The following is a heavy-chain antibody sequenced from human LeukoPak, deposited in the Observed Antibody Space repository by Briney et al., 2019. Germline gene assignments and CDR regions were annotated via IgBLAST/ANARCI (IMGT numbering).Heavy chain of an antibody. Sequence: KPGGSLRLSCAASGFTLSDYYMSWIRPAPGKGLEWVSYISGSGSATYYADSVKGRFTISRDNAKNSLYLQMNSLRAEDTAVYYCARAKLGRTKYSSSLIDIWGQGTMVTVSS. J-gene: IGHJ3*02. D-gene: IGHD6-13*01. CDR1: GFTLSDYY. CDR3: ARAKLGRTKYSSSLIDI. CDR2: ISGSGSAT. V-gene: IGHV3-11*04.